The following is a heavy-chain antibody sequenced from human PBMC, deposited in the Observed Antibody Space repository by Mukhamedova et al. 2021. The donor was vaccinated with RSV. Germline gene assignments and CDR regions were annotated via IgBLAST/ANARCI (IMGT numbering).Heavy chain of an antibody. D-gene: IGHD1-7*01. CDR3: AKDRGFNWNYGQNFYF. V-gene: IGHV3-30*02. CDR2: IRHDGTSD. Sequence: GKGLEWVAFIRHDGTSDHYAASVKGQFTISRDNSKDMVYLEMNNLRAEDTAVYYCAKDRGFNWNYGQNFYFWGQGTLVTVSS. J-gene: IGHJ4*02.